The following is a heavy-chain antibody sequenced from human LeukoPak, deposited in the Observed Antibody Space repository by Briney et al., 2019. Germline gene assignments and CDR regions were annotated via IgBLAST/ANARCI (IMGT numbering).Heavy chain of an antibody. Sequence: SQTLSLTCAISGDSVSSNSVAWNWIRQSPSRGLEWLGRTSYRSKWYNNYAVSVKSRITINPDTSRNQFSLQLKSVTPEDTAVYYCARGDHGTAYFDSWGQGTLVTVSS. CDR2: TSYRSKWYN. CDR1: GDSVSSNSVA. V-gene: IGHV6-1*01. D-gene: IGHD2-21*02. CDR3: ARGDHGTAYFDS. J-gene: IGHJ4*02.